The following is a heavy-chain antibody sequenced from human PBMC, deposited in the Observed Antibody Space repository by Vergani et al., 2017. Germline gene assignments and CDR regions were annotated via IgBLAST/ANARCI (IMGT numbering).Heavy chain of an antibody. Sequence: QLQLQESGSGLVKPSQTLSLTCAVSGGSISSGGYSWSWIRQPPGKGLEWIGYIYHSGSTFYNPSLKSRVTISVDRSKNQFSLKLSSVTAADTAVYYCAREKGVYAGGGMDVWGQGTTVTVSS. CDR2: IYHSGST. D-gene: IGHD2-8*01. V-gene: IGHV4-30-2*01. CDR3: AREKGVYAGGGMDV. J-gene: IGHJ6*02. CDR1: GGSISSGGYS.